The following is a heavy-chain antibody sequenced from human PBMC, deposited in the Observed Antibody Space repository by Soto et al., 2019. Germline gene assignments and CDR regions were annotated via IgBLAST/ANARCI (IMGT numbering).Heavy chain of an antibody. V-gene: IGHV3-73*02. D-gene: IGHD1-26*01. CDR2: IRSKANSYAT. CDR3: TRRRIVGATYAFDI. J-gene: IGHJ3*02. CDR1: GFTFSGSA. Sequence: EVQLVESGGGLVQPGGSLKLSCAASGFTFSGSAMHCVRQASGKGLEWVGRIRSKANSYATAYAASVKGRFTISRDDSKNTAYLQMNSLKTEDTAVYYCTRRRIVGATYAFDIWGQGTMVTVSS.